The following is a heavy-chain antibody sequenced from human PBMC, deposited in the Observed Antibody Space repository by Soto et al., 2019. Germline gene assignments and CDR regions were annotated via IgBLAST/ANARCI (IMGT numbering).Heavy chain of an antibody. J-gene: IGHJ5*02. D-gene: IGHD3-9*01. CDR3: ARHLPYYDILTGIWFDP. Sequence: PSETLSLTCTVSGGSISSSSYYWGWIRQPPGKGLEWIGSIYYSGSTYYNPSLKSRVTISVDTSKNQFSLKLSSVTAADTAVYYCARHLPYYDILTGIWFDPWGQGTLVTVSS. V-gene: IGHV4-39*01. CDR1: GGSISSSSYY. CDR2: IYYSGST.